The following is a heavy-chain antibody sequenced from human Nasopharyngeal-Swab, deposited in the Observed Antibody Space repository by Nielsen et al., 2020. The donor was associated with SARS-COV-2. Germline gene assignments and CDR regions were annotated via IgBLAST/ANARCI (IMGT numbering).Heavy chain of an antibody. CDR3: ARAGGDYYYYYYMDV. D-gene: IGHD4-17*01. CDR2: ISSSGSTI. J-gene: IGHJ6*03. V-gene: IGHV3-11*04. Sequence: GGSLKISCAASGFTFSDYYMSWIRQAPGKGLEWVSYISSSGSTIYYADSVKGRFTISRDNAKNSLYLQMNSLRAEDTAVYYCARAGGDYYYYYYMDVWGKGTTVTVSS. CDR1: GFTFSDYY.